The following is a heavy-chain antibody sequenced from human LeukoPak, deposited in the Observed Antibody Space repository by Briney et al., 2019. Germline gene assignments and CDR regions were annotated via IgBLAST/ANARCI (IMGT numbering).Heavy chain of an antibody. CDR1: GYTFTAYF. CDR2: VNPNTGDT. D-gene: IGHD3-10*01. Sequence: GASVKVSCKTSGYTFTAYFLHWVRQAPGQGLEWMGWVNPNTGDTAYAQIFQGRVSMTRDTSISTASMELRRMTSNDTAVYYCVRQAGLRFGDAFDLWGHGTMVTVSS. CDR3: VRQAGLRFGDAFDL. V-gene: IGHV1-2*02. J-gene: IGHJ3*01.